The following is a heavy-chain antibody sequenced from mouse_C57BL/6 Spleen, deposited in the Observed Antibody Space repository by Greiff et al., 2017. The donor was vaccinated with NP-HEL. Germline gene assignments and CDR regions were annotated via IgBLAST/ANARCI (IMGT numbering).Heavy chain of an antibody. CDR2: IHPNSGST. V-gene: IGHV1-64*01. CDR1: GYTFTSYW. D-gene: IGHD1-1*01. Sequence: QVQLQQPGAELVKPGASVKLSCKASGYTFTSYWMHWVKQRPGQGLEWIGMIHPNSGSTNYNEKFKSKATLTVDKSSSTAYMQLSSLTSEDSAVYYCARRGTTVVVDYWGQGTSVTVSS. CDR3: ARRGTTVVVDY. J-gene: IGHJ4*01.